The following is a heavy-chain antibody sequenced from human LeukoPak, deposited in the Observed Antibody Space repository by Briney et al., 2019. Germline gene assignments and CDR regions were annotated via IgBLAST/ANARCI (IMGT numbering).Heavy chain of an antibody. J-gene: IGHJ4*02. CDR3: ARRFHYYDSSGYDY. CDR1: GGSISSSSYY. CDR2: INHSGST. Sequence: SETLSLTCTVSGGSISSSSYYWGWIRQPPGKGLEWIGEINHSGSTNYNPSLKSRVTISVDTSKNQFSLKLSSVTAADTAVYYCARRFHYYDSSGYDYWGQGTLVTVSS. D-gene: IGHD3-22*01. V-gene: IGHV4-39*07.